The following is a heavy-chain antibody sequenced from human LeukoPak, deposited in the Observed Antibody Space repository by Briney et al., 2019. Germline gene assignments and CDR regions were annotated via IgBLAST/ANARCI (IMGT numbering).Heavy chain of an antibody. CDR3: ASADYPGYYFDY. CDR1: GYTFTSYA. V-gene: IGHV1-69*13. D-gene: IGHD4-11*01. CDR2: IIPIFGTA. Sequence: GASVKVSCKASGYTFTSYAISWVRQAPGQGLEWMGGIIPIFGTANYAQKFQGRVTITADESTSTAYMELSSLRSEDTAVYYCASADYPGYYFDYWGQGTLVTVSS. J-gene: IGHJ4*02.